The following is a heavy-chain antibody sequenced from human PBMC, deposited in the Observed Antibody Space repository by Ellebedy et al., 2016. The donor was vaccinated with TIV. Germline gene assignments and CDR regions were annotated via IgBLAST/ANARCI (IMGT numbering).Heavy chain of an antibody. CDR1: GGSLSSSPYY. J-gene: IGHJ2*01. CDR3: ARNVLIFTFDKWYSDL. D-gene: IGHD3/OR15-3a*01. Sequence: SETLSLTCSVSGGSLSSSPYYWGWIRQSPGKGLEWIGTVYYSGNTYYNPSLKSRVTISVDTSMNRFSLELNSVTAADTDVYYCARNVLIFTFDKWYSDLWGRGTLVTVSS. CDR2: VYYSGNT. V-gene: IGHV4-39*01.